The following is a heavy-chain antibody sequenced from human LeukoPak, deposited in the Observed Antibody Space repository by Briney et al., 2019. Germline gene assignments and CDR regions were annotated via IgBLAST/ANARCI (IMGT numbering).Heavy chain of an antibody. V-gene: IGHV4-31*03. CDR2: IYYSGST. CDR3: ARDRLGGYGFDY. Sequence: TSETLSLTCTVSGGSISSGGYYGRWIRQHPGKGLEGIGYIYYSGSTYYDPSLKSRVTISVDTSKNQFSLKLSSVTAADTAVYYCARDRLGGYGFDYWGQGTLVTVSS. CDR1: GGSISSGGYY. D-gene: IGHD4-17*01. J-gene: IGHJ4*02.